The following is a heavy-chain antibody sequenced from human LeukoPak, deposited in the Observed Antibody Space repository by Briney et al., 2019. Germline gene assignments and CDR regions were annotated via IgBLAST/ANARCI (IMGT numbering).Heavy chain of an antibody. Sequence: GGSLRLSCVASGFSFSSYALTWVRQAPGKGLEWVSSLSDSGRLTYQRESVKGRFTISRDNSHNTLYLNMNSLRAEDTAVYFCAKERAVRGVQPLDYWGQGTLVIVSS. CDR2: LSDSGRLT. D-gene: IGHD3-10*01. CDR1: GFSFSSYA. CDR3: AKERAVRGVQPLDY. J-gene: IGHJ4*02. V-gene: IGHV3-23*02.